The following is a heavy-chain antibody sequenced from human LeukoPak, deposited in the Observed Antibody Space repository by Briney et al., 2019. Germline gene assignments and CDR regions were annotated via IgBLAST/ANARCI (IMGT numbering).Heavy chain of an antibody. D-gene: IGHD5-18*01. V-gene: IGHV3-23*01. CDR1: GFTYSSHN. CDR3: AKEGYSYGYLYFDY. CDR2: ISGSGGST. Sequence: GGSLRLSCAASGFTYSSHNMNWVRQAPMKGLEWVSAISGSGGSTYYADSVKGRFTISRDNSKNTLYLQMNSLRAEDTAVYYCAKEGYSYGYLYFDYWGQGTLVTVSS. J-gene: IGHJ4*02.